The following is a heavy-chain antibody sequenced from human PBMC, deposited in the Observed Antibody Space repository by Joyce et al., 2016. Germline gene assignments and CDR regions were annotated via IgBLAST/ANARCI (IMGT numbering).Heavy chain of an antibody. V-gene: IGHV3-7*04. CDR3: AREDKHTFDI. Sequence: DVQLVESGGGLVQPGGSLRLSCTASGFRFRGYWMGWVRQAPGEGLEWVANIKQDGSERDYVASVQGRFTISRDNAKNSLHLQMSSLRAEDTAVYFCAREDKHTFDIWGQGTMVTVSS. CDR2: IKQDGSER. CDR1: GFRFRGYW. J-gene: IGHJ3*02.